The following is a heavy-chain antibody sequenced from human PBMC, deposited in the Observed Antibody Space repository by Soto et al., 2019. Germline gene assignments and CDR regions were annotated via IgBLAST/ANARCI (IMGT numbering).Heavy chain of an antibody. J-gene: IGHJ4*02. V-gene: IGHV4-39*01. CDR1: GGSVTNSSYC. Sequence: SETLSLTCTVSGGSVTNSSYCWGWIRQSPGKGLEWIGSVYYRGRSYSKSSVKSRVTISVDTSKNRFSLSLNSVTASDTAVYFCVSQRTTVPTQAYFDYWGPGALVTVSS. CDR3: VSQRTTVPTQAYFDY. D-gene: IGHD4-17*01. CDR2: VYYRGRS.